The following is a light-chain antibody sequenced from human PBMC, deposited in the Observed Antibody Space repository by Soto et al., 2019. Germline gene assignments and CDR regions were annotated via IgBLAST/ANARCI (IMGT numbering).Light chain of an antibody. CDR2: GAS. J-gene: IGKJ5*01. CDR3: QQYLSSPIT. Sequence: EIVMTQSPATLSVSPGERATLSCRASQSVSSNLAWYQQKPGQAPRLLIYGASTRATGIPARFSGSGSGTEFTLTISSLQSEDFAVYYCQQYLSSPITFGQGTRLEIK. CDR1: QSVSSN. V-gene: IGKV3-15*01.